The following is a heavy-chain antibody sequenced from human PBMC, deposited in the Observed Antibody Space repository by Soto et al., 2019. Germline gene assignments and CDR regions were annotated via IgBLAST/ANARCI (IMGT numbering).Heavy chain of an antibody. D-gene: IGHD3-9*01. J-gene: IGHJ4*02. CDR2: IIPTLGIK. CDR1: GGTFSSYS. V-gene: IGHV1-69*02. Sequence: QVQLVQSGAEVKKPGSSVKVSCKASGGTFSSYSFSWVRQAPGQGLEWMGRIIPTLGIKNNAQKFQGRVAITADKSTTAALMELSSLRSEDTAVYYCATRDNVLTTFYFWGQGTLVTVSS. CDR3: ATRDNVLTTFYF.